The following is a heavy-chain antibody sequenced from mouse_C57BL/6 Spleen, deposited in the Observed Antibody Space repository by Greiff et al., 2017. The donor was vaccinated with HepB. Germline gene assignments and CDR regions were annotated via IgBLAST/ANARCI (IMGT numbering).Heavy chain of an antibody. J-gene: IGHJ2*01. D-gene: IGHD2-3*01. Sequence: QVQLQQPGAELVRPGSSVKLSCKASGYTFTSYWMDWVKQRPGQGLEWIGNIYPSDSETHYNQKFKDKATLTVDKSSSTAYMQLSSLKSEDSAVYYCASNLYDGYDGWGQGNTLTVSS. CDR2: IYPSDSET. CDR1: GYTFTSYW. V-gene: IGHV1-61*01. CDR3: ASNLYDGYDG.